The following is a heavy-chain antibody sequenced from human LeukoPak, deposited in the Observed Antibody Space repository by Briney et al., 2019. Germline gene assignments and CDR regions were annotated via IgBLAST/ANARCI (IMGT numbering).Heavy chain of an antibody. J-gene: IGHJ4*02. CDR3: ARDSGALRYCSSASCPTRFDY. CDR2: MSYDGSKK. Sequence: GGSLRLSCAASGFAFSSYAMHWVRQAPGKGLEWVAVMSYDGSKKYYADSVKGRFTISRDNSKNTLYLQMNSLRAEDTAVYYCARDSGALRYCSSASCPTRFDYWGQGTLVTVSS. D-gene: IGHD2-2*01. V-gene: IGHV3-30-3*01. CDR1: GFAFSSYA.